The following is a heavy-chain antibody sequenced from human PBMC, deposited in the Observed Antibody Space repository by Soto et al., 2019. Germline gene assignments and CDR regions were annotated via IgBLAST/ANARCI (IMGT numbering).Heavy chain of an antibody. D-gene: IGHD3-10*01. Sequence: QVQLVESGGGVVQPGRSLRLSCAASGFPFSSYGMHWVREAPGKGLEWVAVISYDGSNKYYADSVKGRFTISRDNSASKLYLQMNSLRPEDTELYYCVGGQYFFDYRGQGTLVTVSP. CDR3: VGGQYFFDY. V-gene: IGHV3-30*03. CDR1: GFPFSSYG. CDR2: ISYDGSNK. J-gene: IGHJ4*02.